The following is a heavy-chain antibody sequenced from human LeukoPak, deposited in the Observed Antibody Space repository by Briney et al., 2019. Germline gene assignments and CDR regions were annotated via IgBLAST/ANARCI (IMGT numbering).Heavy chain of an antibody. J-gene: IGHJ4*02. CDR3: ARGPEDYYESSGYFYL. D-gene: IGHD3-22*01. V-gene: IGHV3-48*03. CDR2: ISSSGGAR. Sequence: GGSLRLSCAASGFTFNNYEMNWVRQAPGKGLEGVSYISSSGGARYYADSVKGRFTISRDNAKNSLYLQMNSLRGEDTAVYYCARGPEDYYESSGYFYLWGQGTLVTVSS. CDR1: GFTFNNYE.